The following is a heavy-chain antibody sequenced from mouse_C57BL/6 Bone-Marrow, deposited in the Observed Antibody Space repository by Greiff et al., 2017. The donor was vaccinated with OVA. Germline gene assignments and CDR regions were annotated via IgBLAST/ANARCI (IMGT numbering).Heavy chain of an antibody. D-gene: IGHD4-1*01. V-gene: IGHV3-8*01. Sequence: EVKLQESGPGLAKPSQSLSLTCSVPGYSITSYYWNWIRKFPGNKLEYMGYISYSGSTYYNPSLKSRISITRDTSKNQYYLQLNSVTTEDTATYYCARYTWAFDYWGQGTTLTVSS. CDR2: ISYSGST. CDR3: ARYTWAFDY. CDR1: GYSITSYY. J-gene: IGHJ2*01.